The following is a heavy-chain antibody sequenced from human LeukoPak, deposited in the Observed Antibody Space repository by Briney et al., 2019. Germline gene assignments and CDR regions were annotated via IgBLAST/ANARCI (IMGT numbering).Heavy chain of an antibody. CDR2: IYHSGST. CDR1: GGSISSGGYS. V-gene: IGHV4-30-2*01. D-gene: IGHD2-2*01. CDR3: AGRGSSSGTFDV. Sequence: QPSQTLFLTCAVSGGSISSGGYSWSWIRQPPGKGLEWIGYIYHSGSTYYNPSLKSRVTMSVDKSKNQISLNLASLTAADTALYYCAGRGSSSGTFDVWGPGTFVTVSS. J-gene: IGHJ3*01.